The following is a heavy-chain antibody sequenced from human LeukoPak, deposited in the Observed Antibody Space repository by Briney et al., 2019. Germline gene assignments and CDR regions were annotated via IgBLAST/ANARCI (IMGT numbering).Heavy chain of an antibody. Sequence: PGGSLRLSCAASGFTFSDYYMSWIRQAPGKGLEWVSYISSSGSTIYYADSVKGRFTISRDNAKNSLYLQMNSLRAEDTAVYYCARDTYYGSGSYLPYMDVWGKGTTVTISS. D-gene: IGHD3-10*01. V-gene: IGHV3-11*04. CDR1: GFTFSDYY. CDR2: ISSSGSTI. CDR3: ARDTYYGSGSYLPYMDV. J-gene: IGHJ6*03.